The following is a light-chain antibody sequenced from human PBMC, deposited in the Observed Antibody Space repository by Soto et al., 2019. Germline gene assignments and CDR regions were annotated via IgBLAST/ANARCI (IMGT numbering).Light chain of an antibody. CDR3: ASWDSSLSAVV. J-gene: IGLJ2*01. Sequence: QSVLTQPPSVSAAPGQKVTISCSGSSSDIGVNHVSWYQQFPGTAPKLLIYENNKRLPGIPDRFSGSKSVTSATLGITGLQTGDEADYYCASWDSSLSAVVFGGGTKLTVL. V-gene: IGLV1-51*02. CDR2: ENN. CDR1: SSDIGVNH.